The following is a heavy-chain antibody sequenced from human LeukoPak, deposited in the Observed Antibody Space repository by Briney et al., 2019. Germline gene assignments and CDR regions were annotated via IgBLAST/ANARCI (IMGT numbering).Heavy chain of an antibody. CDR2: IIPIFGTA. CDR1: GDTFNSYA. V-gene: IGHV1-69*06. J-gene: IGHJ4*02. Sequence: GASVKVSCKTFGDTFNSYAVSWVRQAPGQGLEWMGGIIPIFGTAIYAQKFQGRVTMTEDTSTDTAYMELSSLRSEDTAVYYCAGGYNWNKGHKYYFDYWGRGTLVTVSS. D-gene: IGHD1/OR15-1a*01. CDR3: AGGYNWNKGHKYYFDY.